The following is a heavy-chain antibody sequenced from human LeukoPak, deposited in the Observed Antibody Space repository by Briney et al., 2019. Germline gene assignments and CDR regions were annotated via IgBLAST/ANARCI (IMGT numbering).Heavy chain of an antibody. V-gene: IGHV1-18*01. CDR3: ARVASRYYDSSGHLDY. CDR2: ISAYNGNT. D-gene: IGHD3-22*01. CDR1: GYTFTSYG. J-gene: IGHJ4*02. Sequence: ASVNVSCKASGYTFTSYGISWVRQAPGQGLEWMGWISAYNGNTNYAQKLQGRVTMTTDTSTSTAYMELRSLRSDDTAVYYCARVASRYYDSSGHLDYWGQGTLVTVSS.